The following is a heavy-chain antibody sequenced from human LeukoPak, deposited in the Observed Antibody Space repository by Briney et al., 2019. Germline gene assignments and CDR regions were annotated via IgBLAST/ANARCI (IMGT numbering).Heavy chain of an antibody. CDR2: IIPIFGTA. Sequence: SVKVSCKASGGSFSSYAISWVRQAPGQGLEWMGRIIPIFGTANYAQRFQDRVTITADVVSSTAYMELTSLTSGDTAVYFCAKQGAARQDYYMDVWGNGTTVTVSS. CDR1: GGSFSSYA. J-gene: IGHJ6*03. CDR3: AKQGAARQDYYMDV. D-gene: IGHD5-18*01. V-gene: IGHV1-69*13.